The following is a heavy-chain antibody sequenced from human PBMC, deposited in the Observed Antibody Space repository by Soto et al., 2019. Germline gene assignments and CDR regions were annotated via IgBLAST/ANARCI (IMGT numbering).Heavy chain of an antibody. J-gene: IGHJ4*02. CDR2: ISGSGGST. D-gene: IGHD6-19*01. CDR3: AKDKAVAGTFLPGY. V-gene: IGHV3-23*01. CDR1: GFTFSSYA. Sequence: PGGSLRLSCAASGFTFSSYAMSWVRQAPGKGLEWVSAISGSGGSTYYADSVKGRFTISRDNSKNTLYLQMNSLRAEDTAVYYCAKDKAVAGTFLPGYWGQGTLVTVSS.